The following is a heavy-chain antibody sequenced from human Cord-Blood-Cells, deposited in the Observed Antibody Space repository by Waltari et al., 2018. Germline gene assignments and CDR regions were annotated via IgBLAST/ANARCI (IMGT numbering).Heavy chain of an antibody. Sequence: QVQLVESGGGVVQPGRSLRLSCAASGFTFSSYGLHWVRQAPGKGLEWVAVISYDGSNKYYADSVKGRFTISRDNSKNTLYLQMNSLRAEDTAVYYCAKEEYSSSDYWGQGTLVTVSS. J-gene: IGHJ4*02. V-gene: IGHV3-30*18. CDR1: GFTFSSYG. D-gene: IGHD6-6*01. CDR3: AKEEYSSSDY. CDR2: ISYDGSNK.